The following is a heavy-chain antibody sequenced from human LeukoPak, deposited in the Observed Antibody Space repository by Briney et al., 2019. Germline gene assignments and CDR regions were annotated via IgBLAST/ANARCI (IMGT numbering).Heavy chain of an antibody. CDR1: GFSFTYAW. Sequence: PGESLRLPCTASGFSFTYAWMTWVRQAPGKGLEWVGRIKSKIQNATIDYAAPVKGRSIISRDDSKTTLYLQMNGLTIEDTAIYYCVAGTGTTDFDYWGQGTLVTVSS. CDR3: VAGTGTTDFDY. J-gene: IGHJ4*02. D-gene: IGHD1-1*01. CDR2: IKSKIQNATI. V-gene: IGHV3-15*01.